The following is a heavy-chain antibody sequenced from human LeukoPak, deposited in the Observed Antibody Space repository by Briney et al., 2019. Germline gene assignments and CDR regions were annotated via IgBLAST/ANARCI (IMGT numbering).Heavy chain of an antibody. Sequence: SETLSLTCTVSGGSISSYYWSWIRLPAGKGLEWIGRIYTSGSTNYNPSLKSRVTMSVDTSKNQFSLKLSSVTAADTAVYYCASELMVRGVTYWGQGALVTVSS. V-gene: IGHV4-4*07. CDR2: IYTSGST. D-gene: IGHD3-10*01. CDR3: ASELMVRGVTY. CDR1: GGSISSYY. J-gene: IGHJ4*02.